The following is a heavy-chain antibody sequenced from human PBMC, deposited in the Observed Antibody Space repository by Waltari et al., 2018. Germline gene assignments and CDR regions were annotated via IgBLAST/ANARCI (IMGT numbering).Heavy chain of an antibody. CDR2: IYSGGRT. Sequence: EVQLLESGGGLVQPGGSLRLSCAASGFTFSSYAMSWVRQAPGKGLEWVSVIYSGGRTYYADSVKGRFTISRDNSKNTLYLQMNSLRAEDTAVYYCAKYSGYEPDYWGQGTLVTVSS. D-gene: IGHD5-12*01. CDR3: AKYSGYEPDY. CDR1: GFTFSSYA. V-gene: IGHV3-23*03. J-gene: IGHJ4*02.